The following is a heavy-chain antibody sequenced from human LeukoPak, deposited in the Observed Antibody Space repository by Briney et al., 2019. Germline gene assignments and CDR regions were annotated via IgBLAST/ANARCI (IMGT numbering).Heavy chain of an antibody. V-gene: IGHV4-61*02. CDR1: GGSISSGSYY. CDR2: IYTSGST. Sequence: SQTLSLTCTVSGGSISSGSYYWSWIRQPAGKGLEWIGRIYTSGSTNYNPSLKSRVTISVDTSKNQFSLELSSVTAADTAVYYCARGLGSSWFDSWGQGTLVTVSS. D-gene: IGHD6-13*01. J-gene: IGHJ5*01. CDR3: ARGLGSSWFDS.